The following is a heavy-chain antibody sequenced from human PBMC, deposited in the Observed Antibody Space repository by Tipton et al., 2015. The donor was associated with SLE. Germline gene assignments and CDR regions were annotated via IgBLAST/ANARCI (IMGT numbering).Heavy chain of an antibody. CDR1: GGSITSYF. J-gene: IGHJ4*02. Sequence: TLSLTCTVSGGSITSYFWSWIRQPPGKGLEWIGYIFHTGSAYYNPSLRSRVTISVDTSKNQFSLKLSSVTAADTAVYFCARDPNGGYGTFDFWGQGALVTVSS. D-gene: IGHD4-17*01. CDR2: IFHTGSA. CDR3: ARDPNGGYGTFDF. V-gene: IGHV4-59*12.